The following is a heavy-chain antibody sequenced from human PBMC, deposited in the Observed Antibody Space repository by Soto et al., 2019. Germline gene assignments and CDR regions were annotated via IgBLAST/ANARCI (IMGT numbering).Heavy chain of an antibody. CDR3: AREDYGGGYYYYGMDV. CDR1: GGSISNYY. Sequence: SETLSLTCTVSGGSISNYYWSWIRQPPGKGLEWIGNIYYSGSTDYNPSLKSRVTISVDTSKNQFSLKLSSVTAADTAVYYCAREDYGGGYYYYGMDVWGQGTTVTVS. D-gene: IGHD4-17*01. CDR2: IYYSGST. V-gene: IGHV4-59*01. J-gene: IGHJ6*02.